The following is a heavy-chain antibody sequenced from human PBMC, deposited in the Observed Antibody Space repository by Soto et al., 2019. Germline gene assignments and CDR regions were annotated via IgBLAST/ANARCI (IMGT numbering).Heavy chain of an antibody. CDR1: GFTFSSYG. CDR3: ATDRRPNYYYGMDV. D-gene: IGHD6-25*01. V-gene: IGHV3-30*03. CDR2: ISYDGSNK. Sequence: QVQLVESGGGVVQPGRSLRLSCAASGFTFSSYGMHWVRQAPGKGLEWVAVISYDGSNKYYADSVKGRFTISRDNSKNTLYLQMNGLRAEDTAVYYCATDRRPNYYYGMDVWGQGTTVTVSS. J-gene: IGHJ6*02.